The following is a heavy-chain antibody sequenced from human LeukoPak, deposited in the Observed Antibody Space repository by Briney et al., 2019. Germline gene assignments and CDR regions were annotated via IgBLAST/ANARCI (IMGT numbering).Heavy chain of an antibody. CDR1: GGSISNASYY. J-gene: IGHJ4*02. D-gene: IGHD3/OR15-3a*01. V-gene: IGHV4-39*01. CDR3: ASQLDTTGYYTGFIDS. CDR2: IYCSRNP. Sequence: SETLSLTCTVSGGSISNASYYWAWIRQPPGKGLEWIGGIYCSRNPFYNPSLKSRVTILVDTSNNQFSLEVDSVTAEDTAMYYCASQLDTTGYYTGFIDSWGQGALVTVSS.